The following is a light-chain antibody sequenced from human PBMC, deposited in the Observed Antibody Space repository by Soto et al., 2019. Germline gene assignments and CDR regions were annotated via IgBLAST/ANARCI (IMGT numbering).Light chain of an antibody. CDR1: QRISTY. CDR3: QQCYSSPRT. V-gene: IGKV1-39*01. Sequence: DIQMTQSPSTLSAGVGDRVTITCRASQRISTYLNWYQQKPGKAPTLLIYAASSWQSGVPSRFSGGGSGTDFTLTINTLQPEDFATYFCQQCYSSPRTFGQGTKVEIK. CDR2: AAS. J-gene: IGKJ1*01.